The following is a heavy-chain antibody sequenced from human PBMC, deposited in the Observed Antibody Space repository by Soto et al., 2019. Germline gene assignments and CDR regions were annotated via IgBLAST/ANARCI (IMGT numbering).Heavy chain of an antibody. CDR1: GFTFSSYS. Sequence: GGSLRLSCAASGFTFSSYSMNWVRQAPGKGLEWVSSISSSSSYIYYADSVKGRFTISRDNAKNSLYLQMNSLRAEDTAVYYCVRXRPSSSWRRHYYYGMDVWGQGTTVTVSS. CDR3: VRXRPSSSWRRHYYYGMDV. V-gene: IGHV3-21*01. D-gene: IGHD6-13*01. CDR2: ISSSSSYI. J-gene: IGHJ6*02.